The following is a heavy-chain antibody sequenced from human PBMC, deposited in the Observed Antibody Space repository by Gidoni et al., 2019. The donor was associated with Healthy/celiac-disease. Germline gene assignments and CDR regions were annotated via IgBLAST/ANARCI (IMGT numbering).Heavy chain of an antibody. CDR3: ARGGWYYDSSGFFDI. D-gene: IGHD3-22*01. CDR1: GGSISSGSYY. Sequence: QVQLQESGPGLVKPSQTLSLTCTVSGGSISSGSYYWSWIRQPAGKGLEWIGRIYTRGSTNYNPSLKSRVTISVDTSKNQFSLKLSSVTAADTAVYYCARGGWYYDSSGFFDIWGQGTMVTVSS. J-gene: IGHJ3*02. CDR2: IYTRGST. V-gene: IGHV4-61*02.